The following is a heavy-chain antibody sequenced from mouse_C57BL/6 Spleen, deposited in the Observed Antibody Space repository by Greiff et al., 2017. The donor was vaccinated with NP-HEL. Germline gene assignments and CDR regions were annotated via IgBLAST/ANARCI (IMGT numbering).Heavy chain of an antibody. Sequence: VKVVESGAELARPGASVKLSCKASGYTFTSYGISWVKQRTGQGLEWIGEIYPRSGNTYYNEKFKGKATLTADKSSSTAYMELRSLTSEDSAVYFCARSSSYWYFDVWGTGTTVTVSS. CDR2: IYPRSGNT. CDR3: ARSSSYWYFDV. V-gene: IGHV1-81*01. D-gene: IGHD1-1*01. J-gene: IGHJ1*03. CDR1: GYTFTSYG.